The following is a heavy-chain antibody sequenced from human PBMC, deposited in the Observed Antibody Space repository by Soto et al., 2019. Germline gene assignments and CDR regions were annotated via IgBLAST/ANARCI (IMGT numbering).Heavy chain of an antibody. D-gene: IGHD6-13*01. CDR1: GGSFSGYY. CDR3: ARGGLYSSSWYWDPRRNYYFDY. J-gene: IGHJ4*02. Sequence: SETLSLSCAVYGGSFSGYYWSWIRQPPGKGLEWIGEINHSGSTNYNPSLKSRVTISVDTSKNQFSLKLSSVTAADTAVYYCARGGLYSSSWYWDPRRNYYFDYSGQGTLVTVSS. V-gene: IGHV4-34*01. CDR2: INHSGST.